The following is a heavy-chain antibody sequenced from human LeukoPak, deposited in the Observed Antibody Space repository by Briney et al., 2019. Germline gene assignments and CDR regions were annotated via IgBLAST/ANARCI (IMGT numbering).Heavy chain of an antibody. J-gene: IGHJ4*02. D-gene: IGHD6-19*01. CDR1: GFTVSSNY. V-gene: IGHV3-53*04. CDR3: ARVGSGWYDFDY. CDR2: IYGGSSST. Sequence: GGSLRLSCAASGFTVSSNYMSWVRQAPGKGLEWVSVIYGGSSSTYYTDSVKGRFTISRHNSKSTLYLQMNSLRAEDTAVYYCARVGSGWYDFDYWGQGTLVTVSS.